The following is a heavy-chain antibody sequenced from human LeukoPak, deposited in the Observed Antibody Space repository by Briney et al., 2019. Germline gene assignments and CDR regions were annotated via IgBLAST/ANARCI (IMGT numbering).Heavy chain of an antibody. CDR3: AKEWRYSYGYFDY. D-gene: IGHD5-18*01. CDR1: GFTFSDYG. Sequence: GGSLRLSCAASGFTFSDYGMHWVRQAPGKGLEWVAFIRYDGSNKYYADSVKGRFTISRDNSKNTLYLQMNSLRAEDTAVYYCAKEWRYSYGYFDYWGQGTLVTVSS. CDR2: IRYDGSNK. J-gene: IGHJ4*02. V-gene: IGHV3-30*02.